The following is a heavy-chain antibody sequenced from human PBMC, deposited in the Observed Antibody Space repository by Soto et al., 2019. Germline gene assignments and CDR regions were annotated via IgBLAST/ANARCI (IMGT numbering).Heavy chain of an antibody. CDR2: ISSRRDI. CDR1: GFTFSTYS. V-gene: IGHV3-21*01. D-gene: IGHD2-2*02. J-gene: IGHJ6*02. Sequence: GGSLRLSCVGSGFTFSTYSINWVRQAPGKGLEWVSSISSRRDIYYADSVKGRFTISRENAKNSVSLQMNSLRAEDTAVYYCAREYTAWPLAYGLDVWGQGTTVTVSS. CDR3: AREYTAWPLAYGLDV.